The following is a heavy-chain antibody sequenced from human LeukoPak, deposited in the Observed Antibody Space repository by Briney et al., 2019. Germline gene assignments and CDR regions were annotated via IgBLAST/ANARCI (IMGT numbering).Heavy chain of an antibody. J-gene: IGHJ4*02. V-gene: IGHV5-51*01. CDR2: IYPGDSDT. D-gene: IGHD4-17*01. CDR3: ARVADYGDYFDY. Sequence: GESLKISCESSGYSFTTYWIAWVRQMPGKGLEWMGTIYPGDSDTRYSPSFQGQVTISADKSISTAYLQWSSLKASDTAMYHCARVADYGDYFDYWGQGTLVTVSS. CDR1: GYSFTTYW.